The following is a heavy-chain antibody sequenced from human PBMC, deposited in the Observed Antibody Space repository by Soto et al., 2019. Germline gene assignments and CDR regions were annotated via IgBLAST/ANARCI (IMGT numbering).Heavy chain of an antibody. D-gene: IGHD1-26*01. V-gene: IGHV3-30*18. CDR2: ISYDGSNK. Sequence: QVQLVESGGGVVQPERSLRLSCAASGFTFSSYGMHWVRQAPGKGLEWVAVISYDGSNKYYADSVKGRFTISRDNSKNTLYLQMNSLRAEDTAVYYCAKESVVGAYFDYWGQGTLVTVSS. J-gene: IGHJ4*02. CDR1: GFTFSSYG. CDR3: AKESVVGAYFDY.